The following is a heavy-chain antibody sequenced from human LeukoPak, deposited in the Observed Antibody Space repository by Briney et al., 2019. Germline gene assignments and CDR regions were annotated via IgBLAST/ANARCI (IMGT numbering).Heavy chain of an antibody. V-gene: IGHV4-4*07. J-gene: IGHJ5*02. CDR2: IYTSGST. D-gene: IGHD2-2*02. CDR3: ARGIVVVPAAISESGYNWFDP. CDR1: GGSISSYY. Sequence: SETLSLTCTVSGGSISSYYWSWIRQPAGKGLEWIGRIYTSGSTNYNPSLKSRVTMSVDTSKNQFSLKLSSVTAADTAVYYCARGIVVVPAAISESGYNWFDPWGQGTLVTVSS.